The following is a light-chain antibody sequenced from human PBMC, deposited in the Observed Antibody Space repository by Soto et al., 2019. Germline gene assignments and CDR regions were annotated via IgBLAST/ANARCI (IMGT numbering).Light chain of an antibody. J-gene: IGLJ2*01. CDR3: AAWDDSLSGVV. CDR1: SSNIGSNY. V-gene: IGLV1-47*01. CDR2: RND. Sequence: QSVLTQPPSASGTPGQRVTISCYGSSSNIGSNYVFWLQHLPGTAPKLLIYRNDQRPSGVPDRFSGSKSGTSASLAINGLRSEDEADYYCAAWDDSLSGVVFGGGTKVTVL.